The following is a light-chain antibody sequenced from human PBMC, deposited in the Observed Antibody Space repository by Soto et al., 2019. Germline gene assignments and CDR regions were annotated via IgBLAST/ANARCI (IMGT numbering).Light chain of an antibody. J-gene: IGKJ4*01. Sequence: DVLMTQSPSSLSASVGDRITITCLASQNIGKYLNWYQQKVGEAPKAVIYGATSLQFRVPSRFSGTGSGTEFTLTISSLQPEDFGIYYCQQSYSFPRTFGGGTKVASK. CDR1: QNIGKY. V-gene: IGKV1-39*01. CDR2: GAT. CDR3: QQSYSFPRT.